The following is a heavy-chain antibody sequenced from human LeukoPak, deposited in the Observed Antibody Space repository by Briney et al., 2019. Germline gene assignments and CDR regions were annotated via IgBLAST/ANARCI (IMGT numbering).Heavy chain of an antibody. D-gene: IGHD1-26*01. Sequence: PGGSLRLSCAASGFTFSSYDMHWVRQATGKGLEWVSTIGTAGDTYYPGSVKGRFTISRENAKNSLYLQMNSLRAGDTAVYYCARTLEWAGKYGMDVWGQGTTVTVSS. CDR1: GFTFSSYD. V-gene: IGHV3-13*01. CDR3: ARTLEWAGKYGMDV. J-gene: IGHJ6*01. CDR2: IGTAGDT.